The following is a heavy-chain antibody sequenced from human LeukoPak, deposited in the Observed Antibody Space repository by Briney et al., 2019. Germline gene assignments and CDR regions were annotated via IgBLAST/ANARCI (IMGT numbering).Heavy chain of an antibody. J-gene: IGHJ5*02. CDR1: GFTFSSYA. D-gene: IGHD6-13*01. V-gene: IGHV3-23*01. Sequence: QSGGSLRLSCAASGFTFSSYAMSWVRQAPGKGLEWVSAISGSGGSTYYADSVKGRFTISRDNSKNTLYLQMNSLRAEDTAVYYCAKDLRYGIAAAGTVSVNWFDPWGQGTLVTVSS. CDR3: AKDLRYGIAAAGTVSVNWFDP. CDR2: ISGSGGST.